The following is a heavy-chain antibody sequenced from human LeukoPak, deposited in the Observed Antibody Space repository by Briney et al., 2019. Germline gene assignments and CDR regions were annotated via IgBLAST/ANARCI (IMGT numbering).Heavy chain of an antibody. J-gene: IGHJ5*02. V-gene: IGHV1-2*02. CDR1: GYTFTGYY. CDR2: INPNSGGT. CDR3: ARENSSGWYFWFDP. D-gene: IGHD6-19*01. Sequence: SVKVSCKASGYTFTGYYMHWVRQAPGQGLEWMGWINPNSGGTNYAQKFQGRVTMTRDTSISTAYMELSRLRSDDTAVYYCARENSSGWYFWFDPWGQGALVTVSS.